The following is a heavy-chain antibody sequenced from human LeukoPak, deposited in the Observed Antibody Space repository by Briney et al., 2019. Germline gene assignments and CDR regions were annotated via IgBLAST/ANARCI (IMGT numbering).Heavy chain of an antibody. D-gene: IGHD4-11*01. Sequence: GGSLRLSCAASGFTFSCYGMSWVRQPPGKGLEWVSGIRGSGSNTDYVGSVKGRFAVSRDNSKNTLYLQMNSLRAEDTAVYYCAKDATWGTVTPGYFDYWGQGTLVTVSS. CDR3: AKDATWGTVTPGYFDY. CDR1: GFTFSCYG. J-gene: IGHJ4*02. CDR2: IRGSGSNT. V-gene: IGHV3-23*01.